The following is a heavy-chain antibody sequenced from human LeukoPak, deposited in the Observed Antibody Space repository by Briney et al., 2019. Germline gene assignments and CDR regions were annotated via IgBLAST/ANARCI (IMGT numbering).Heavy chain of an antibody. Sequence: GGSLRLSCAASGFTFSSYEMNWVRQAPGKGLEWISYIRTSGTTTYYADSVKGRFTISRENAKNSLYLQMNSLGAGDTAVYYCARGNILTGYMYWGQGTLVTVSS. CDR2: IRTSGTTT. V-gene: IGHV3-48*03. D-gene: IGHD3-9*01. J-gene: IGHJ4*02. CDR3: ARGNILTGYMY. CDR1: GFTFSSYE.